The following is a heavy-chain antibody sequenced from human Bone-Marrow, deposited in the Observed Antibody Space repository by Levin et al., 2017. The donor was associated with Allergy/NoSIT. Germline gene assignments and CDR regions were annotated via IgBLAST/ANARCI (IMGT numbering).Heavy chain of an antibody. Sequence: SETLSLTCSVSGGSISNSYWSWIRQAPGKGLEWIGYIKHRGTTKYNPSLNSRVTISADTYKNQVSLRLTSVTAADTAVYYCASLGYTISYYDYAMDVWGQGTTVTVSS. J-gene: IGHJ6*02. CDR1: GGSISNSY. CDR2: IKHRGTT. D-gene: IGHD5-12*01. CDR3: ASLGYTISYYDYAMDV. V-gene: IGHV4-59*01.